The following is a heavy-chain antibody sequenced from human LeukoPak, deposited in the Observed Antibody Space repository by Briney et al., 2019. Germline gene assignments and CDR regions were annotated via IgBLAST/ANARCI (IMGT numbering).Heavy chain of an antibody. D-gene: IGHD1-1*01. CDR2: IYYSGST. Sequence: SETLSLTCTVSGGSISSYYWSWIRPPPGKGLEWIGYIYYSGSTNYNPSLKSRVTISVDTSKNQFSLKLSSVTAADTAVYYCARHDGTTGTNFDYWGQGTLVTVSS. CDR1: GGSISSYY. J-gene: IGHJ4*02. CDR3: ARHDGTTGTNFDY. V-gene: IGHV4-59*08.